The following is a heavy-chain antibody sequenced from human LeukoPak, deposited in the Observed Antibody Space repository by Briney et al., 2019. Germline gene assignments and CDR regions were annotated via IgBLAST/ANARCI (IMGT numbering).Heavy chain of an antibody. J-gene: IGHJ4*02. CDR1: GGSIRNSSYY. V-gene: IGHV4-39*01. D-gene: IGHD4-23*01. CDR3: ARHWVVTPNY. Sequence: SETLSLTCIVSGGSIRNSSYYWGWIRQPPGKVLEWIGSIYYSGSAYYNPSLKSRVTISVDTSKNQFSLKLTSVTAADTAVYYCARHWVVTPNYWGQGTLVTVSS. CDR2: IYYSGSA.